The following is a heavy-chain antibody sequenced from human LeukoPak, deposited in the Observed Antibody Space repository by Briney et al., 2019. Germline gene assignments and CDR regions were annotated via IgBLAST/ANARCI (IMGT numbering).Heavy chain of an antibody. CDR1: GFTFSSYG. D-gene: IGHD3-9*01. V-gene: IGHV3-33*01. CDR3: ARDFSGYDILTGYPNYYYYGMDV. CDR2: IWYDGSNK. J-gene: IGHJ6*04. Sequence: GGSLRLSCAASGFTFSSYGMHWVRQAPGKGLEWVAVIWYDGSNKYYADSVKGRFTISRDNSKNTLYLQMNSLRAEDTVVYYCARDFSGYDILTGYPNYYYYGMDVWGKGTTVTVSS.